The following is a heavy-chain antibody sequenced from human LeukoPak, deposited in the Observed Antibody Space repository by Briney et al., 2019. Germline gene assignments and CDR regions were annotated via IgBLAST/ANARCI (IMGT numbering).Heavy chain of an antibody. Sequence: PGGSLRLSCTASGFTFSSYAMNWVRQAPGKGLEWVSGISASGATTYYADSVKGRFTISRDNSENTLSLQMNSLRDEDTALYFCAKGVIAGRPYYFDYWGQGTLVTVS. CDR1: GFTFSSYA. V-gene: IGHV3-23*01. CDR2: ISASGATT. D-gene: IGHD6-6*01. CDR3: AKGVIAGRPYYFDY. J-gene: IGHJ4*02.